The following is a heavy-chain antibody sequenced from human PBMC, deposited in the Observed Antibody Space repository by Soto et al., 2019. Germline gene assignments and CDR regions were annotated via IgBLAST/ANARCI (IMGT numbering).Heavy chain of an antibody. CDR2: IYYSGST. Sequence: SETLSLTCTVSGGSISSGGYYWSWIRQHPGKGLEWIGYIYYSGSTYYNPSLKSRVTISVDTSKNQFSLKLSSVTAADTAVYYCARFEYSSSSPPNYFDYWGQGTLVTVSS. CDR3: ARFEYSSSSPPNYFDY. D-gene: IGHD6-6*01. V-gene: IGHV4-31*03. CDR1: GGSISSGGYY. J-gene: IGHJ4*02.